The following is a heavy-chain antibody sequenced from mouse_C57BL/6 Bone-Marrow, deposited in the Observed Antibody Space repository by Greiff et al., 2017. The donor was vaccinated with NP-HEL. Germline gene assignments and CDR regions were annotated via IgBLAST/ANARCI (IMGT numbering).Heavy chain of an antibody. CDR2: IWSGGST. J-gene: IGHJ1*03. D-gene: IGHD2-3*01. CDR1: GFSLTSYG. CDR3: ARNTIYDGYYGWYFDV. Sequence: VQRVESGPGLVQPSQSLSITCTVSGFSLTSYGVHWVRQSPGKGLEWLGVIWSGGSTDYNAAFISRLSISKDNSKSQVFFKMNSLQADDTAIYYCARNTIYDGYYGWYFDVWGTGTTVTVSS. V-gene: IGHV2-2*01.